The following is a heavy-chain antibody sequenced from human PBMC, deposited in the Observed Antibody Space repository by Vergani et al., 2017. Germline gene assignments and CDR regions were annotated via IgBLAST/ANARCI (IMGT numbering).Heavy chain of an antibody. CDR2: INTNTGNP. Sequence: QVQLVQSGSELKKPGASVKVSCKASGYTFTSYAMNWVRQAPGQGLEWMGWINTNTGNPTYAQGFTGRFVFSLDTSVSPAYLQICSRKAEDTAVYYCARGITIFGVVITYNWFDPWGQGTLVTVSS. CDR1: GYTFTSYA. CDR3: ARGITIFGVVITYNWFDP. J-gene: IGHJ5*02. V-gene: IGHV7-4-1*01. D-gene: IGHD3-3*01.